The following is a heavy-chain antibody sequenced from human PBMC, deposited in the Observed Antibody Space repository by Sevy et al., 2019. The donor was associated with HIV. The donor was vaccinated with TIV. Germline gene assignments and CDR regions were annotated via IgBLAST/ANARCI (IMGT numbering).Heavy chain of an antibody. Sequence: GGSLRLSCAASGFTFSSYGMHWVRQAPGKGLEWVAVISYDGSNKYYADSVKGRFTISRDNSKNPLYLQMNSLRAEDTAVYYCAKDLMGNGYNYDYYYYYGMDVWGQGTTVTVSS. CDR2: ISYDGSNK. CDR1: GFTFSSYG. CDR3: AKDLMGNGYNYDYYYYYGMDV. V-gene: IGHV3-30*18. J-gene: IGHJ6*02. D-gene: IGHD5-12*01.